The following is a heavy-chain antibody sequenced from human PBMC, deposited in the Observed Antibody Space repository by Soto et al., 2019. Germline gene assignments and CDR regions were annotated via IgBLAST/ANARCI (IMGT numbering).Heavy chain of an antibody. Sequence: EVQLLESGGGLVQPGESLKLGCAASGFPFINYAMSWVRQAPGKGLEWVSTTGGGIGPYYADSVKGRFTISRDNPKNTLYLQMNSLRVEDTAVYYCAKVPDGVNSNSPYHWGQGTLVTVSS. D-gene: IGHD2-8*02. J-gene: IGHJ5*02. CDR3: AKVPDGVNSNSPYH. CDR2: TTGGGIGP. V-gene: IGHV3-23*01. CDR1: GFPFINYA.